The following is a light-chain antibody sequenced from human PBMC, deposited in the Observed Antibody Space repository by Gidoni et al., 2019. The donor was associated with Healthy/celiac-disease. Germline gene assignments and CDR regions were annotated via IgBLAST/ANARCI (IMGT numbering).Light chain of an antibody. CDR1: QSVSSY. CDR3: QQRSNWFT. J-gene: IGKJ4*01. V-gene: IGKV3-11*01. Sequence: EIVLTQSPATLPLSPGERATLSCRPSQSVSSYLAWYQQKPGQAPRLLIYDASNRATGIPPRFSGSGSGTDFTLTISSLEPEDFAVYYCQQRSNWFTFGGGTKVEIK. CDR2: DAS.